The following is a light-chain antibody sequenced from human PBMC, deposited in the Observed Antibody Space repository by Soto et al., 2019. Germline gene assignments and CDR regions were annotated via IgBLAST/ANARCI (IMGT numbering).Light chain of an antibody. Sequence: QPVLTQPPSASGTPGQRVTISCSGSRFNIGTNYVDWYQQLPGTAPKLLIYRNNQRPSGVPDRLSGSKSGTSASLAISGLRSEDEAHYYCAAWDDSVSGLLFGGGTKLTVL. CDR3: AAWDDSVSGLL. CDR2: RNN. CDR1: RFNIGTNY. V-gene: IGLV1-47*01. J-gene: IGLJ2*01.